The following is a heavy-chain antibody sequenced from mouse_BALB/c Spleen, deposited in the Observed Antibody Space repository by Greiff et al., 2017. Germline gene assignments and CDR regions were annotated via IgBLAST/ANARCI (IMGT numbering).Heavy chain of an antibody. V-gene: IGHV1S29*02. CDR1: GYTFTDYN. CDR2: IYPYNGGT. CDR3: ARYDYDGFAY. J-gene: IGHJ3*01. D-gene: IGHD2-4*01. Sequence: EVQVVESGPELVKPGASVKISCKASGYTFTDYNMHWVKQSHGKSLEWIGYIYPYNGGTGYNQKFKSKATLTVDNSSSTAYMELRSLTSEDSAVYYCARYDYDGFAYWGQGTLVTVSA.